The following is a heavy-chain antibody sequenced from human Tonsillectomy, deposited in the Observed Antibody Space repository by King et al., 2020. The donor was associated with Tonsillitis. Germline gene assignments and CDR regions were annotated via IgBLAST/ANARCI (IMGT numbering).Heavy chain of an antibody. Sequence: LQLQESGPGLVKPSETLSLTCTVSGGSISSYYWSWLRQPPGKGLEWIGYIYYSGSTNYNPSLKSRVTISVDTSKNQFSLKLSSVTAADTAVYYCARQSYYYDSSGLFDYWGQGTLVTVSS. V-gene: IGHV4-59*01. CDR1: GGSISSYY. D-gene: IGHD3-22*01. CDR3: ARQSYYYDSSGLFDY. CDR2: IYYSGST. J-gene: IGHJ4*02.